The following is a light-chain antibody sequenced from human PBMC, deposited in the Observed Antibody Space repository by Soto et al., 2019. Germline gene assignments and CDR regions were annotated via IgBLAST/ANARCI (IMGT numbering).Light chain of an antibody. CDR2: DAS. CDR1: QNINNF. CDR3: QLRARWPPLT. V-gene: IGKV3-11*01. J-gene: IGKJ4*01. Sequence: EVILTQSPPTLSLSPGERATLSCRASQNINNFLAWYQQRPGQAPRLLIYDASIRATGVPARFSGGGSDTDFTLTISSLEPEDSALYYCQLRARWPPLTFGGGSKV.